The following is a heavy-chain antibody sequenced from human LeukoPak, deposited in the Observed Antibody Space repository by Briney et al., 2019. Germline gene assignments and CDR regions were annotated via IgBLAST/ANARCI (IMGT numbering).Heavy chain of an antibody. J-gene: IGHJ6*02. CDR3: ARCQKGDSVDGMDV. Sequence: PGRSLRLSCAASGFTFDDYAMHWVRQAPGKGLEWVSGISWNSGSIGYADSVKGRFTISRDNAENSLYLQMSSLRVEDTAVYYCARCQKGDSVDGMDVWGLGTTVTVSS. V-gene: IGHV3-9*01. CDR2: ISWNSGSI. D-gene: IGHD2-21*02. CDR1: GFTFDDYA.